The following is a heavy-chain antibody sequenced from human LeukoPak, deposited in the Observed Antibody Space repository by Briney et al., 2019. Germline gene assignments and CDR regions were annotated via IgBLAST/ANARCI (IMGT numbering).Heavy chain of an antibody. V-gene: IGHV3-66*04. CDR3: ARQLYYYDRFDP. CDR1: GFTVSSNY. D-gene: IGHD3-22*01. J-gene: IGHJ5*02. Sequence: PGGSLRLSCAASGFTVSSNYMSWVRQAPGKGLEWVSVIYSGGSTYYADSVKGRFTISRDNSKNTLYLQMNSLRAEDTAVYYCARQLYYYDRFDPWGQGTLVTVSS. CDR2: IYSGGST.